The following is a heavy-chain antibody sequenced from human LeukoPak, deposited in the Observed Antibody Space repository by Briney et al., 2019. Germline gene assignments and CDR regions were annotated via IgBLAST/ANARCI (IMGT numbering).Heavy chain of an antibody. CDR1: GGSITSYS. Sequence: SETLPLTCTVSGGSITSYSWSWIRQPPGKGLEWIGYIYSSGTTNYNPSLKSRVTISVDTSKNHFSLKLSSVTAADTAVYYCARTLVAATDYFDYWGQGALVTVSS. J-gene: IGHJ4*02. CDR3: ARTLVAATDYFDY. V-gene: IGHV4-59*01. CDR2: IYSSGTT. D-gene: IGHD6-19*01.